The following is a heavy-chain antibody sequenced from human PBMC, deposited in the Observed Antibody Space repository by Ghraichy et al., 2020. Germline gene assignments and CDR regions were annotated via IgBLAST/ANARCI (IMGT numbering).Heavy chain of an antibody. V-gene: IGHV4-31*03. J-gene: IGHJ5*02. D-gene: IGHD2-2*01. Sequence: SETLSLTCTVSGDSISSGGYYWSWIRQRPGKGLEWIGYIHYSGNTYYNPSLKSRLTISLDRSNNHFSLRLTSLTAADTAVYYCAADRGQIVAVPGATTEGRFAPWGQGTLVTVSS. CDR2: IHYSGNT. CDR1: GDSISSGGYY. CDR3: AADRGQIVAVPGATTEGRFAP.